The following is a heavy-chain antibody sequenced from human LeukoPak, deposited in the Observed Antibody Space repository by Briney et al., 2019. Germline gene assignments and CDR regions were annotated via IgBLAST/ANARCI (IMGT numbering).Heavy chain of an antibody. J-gene: IGHJ6*03. V-gene: IGHV4-4*07. D-gene: IGHD1-26*01. CDR1: GGSISSYY. CDR3: ARGGGSYTYYYYYMDV. Sequence: PSETLSLTCTVSGGSISSYYWSWIRQPAGKGLEWIGRIYTSGSTNYNPSLKSRVTMSVDTSKNQFSLKLSSVTAADTAVYYRARGGGSYTYYYYYMDVWGKGTTVTVSS. CDR2: IYTSGST.